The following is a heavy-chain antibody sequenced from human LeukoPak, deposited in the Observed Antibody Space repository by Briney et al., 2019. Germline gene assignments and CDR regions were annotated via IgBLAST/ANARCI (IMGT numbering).Heavy chain of an antibody. D-gene: IGHD6-19*01. V-gene: IGHV3-21*01. Sequence: GGSLRLSCAASGFTFSRYSMNWVRQAPGKGLEWVSSISSSSSYIYYTDSVKGRFTISRDNAKNSLYLQMNSLRAEDTAVYYCARGRVGQWLVDAFDIWGQGTMVTVSS. CDR1: GFTFSRYS. CDR2: ISSSSSYI. J-gene: IGHJ3*02. CDR3: ARGRVGQWLVDAFDI.